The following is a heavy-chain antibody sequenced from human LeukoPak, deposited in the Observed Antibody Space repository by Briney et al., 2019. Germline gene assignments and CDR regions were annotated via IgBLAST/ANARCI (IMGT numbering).Heavy chain of an antibody. J-gene: IGHJ6*03. Sequence: PSQTLSLTCTVSVGSISSYYWSCVRHPAGKAREWIVRNQTSGNTNYKPSLTSRGTISEETAKNQFSLKLDSLTAASPAVYYCARGHQQGLLGFGELSPGYYYYYMDVWGKGTTVTISS. CDR1: VGSISSYY. CDR3: ARGHQQGLLGFGELSPGYYYYYMDV. V-gene: IGHV4-4*07. D-gene: IGHD3-10*01. CDR2: NQTSGNT.